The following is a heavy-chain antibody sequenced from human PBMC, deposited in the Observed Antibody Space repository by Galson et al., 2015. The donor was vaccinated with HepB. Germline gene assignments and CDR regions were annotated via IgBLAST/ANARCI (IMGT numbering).Heavy chain of an antibody. Sequence: SVKVSCKASGYIFTKYYIHWVRQAPGQGLEWMGIINPSGSSTNYAQRFQGRVTMTRDTSTSTVYMELSSLKSKDSAVYYCARASLGSETQLLDYWGQGTLVSVSS. D-gene: IGHD3-10*01. CDR3: ARASLGSETQLLDY. CDR1: GYIFTKYY. CDR2: INPSGSST. V-gene: IGHV1-46*01. J-gene: IGHJ4*02.